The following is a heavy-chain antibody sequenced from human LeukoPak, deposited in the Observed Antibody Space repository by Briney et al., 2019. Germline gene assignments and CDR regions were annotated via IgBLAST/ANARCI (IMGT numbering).Heavy chain of an antibody. CDR1: GFTFSSSG. CDR3: AKRDLTTEFGY. CDR2: IRYDEGDK. D-gene: IGHD4-17*01. J-gene: IGHJ4*02. V-gene: IGHV3-30*02. Sequence: GGSLRLSCAASGFTFSSSGIHWIRQAPGKGLEWVAFIRYDEGDKYYADSVKGRFTISRDNSKNTLSLQMNSLRTDDTAVYYCAKRDLTTEFGYWGQGTLVTVSS.